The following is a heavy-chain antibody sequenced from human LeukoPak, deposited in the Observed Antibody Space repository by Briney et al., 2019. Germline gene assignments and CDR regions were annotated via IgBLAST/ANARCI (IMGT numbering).Heavy chain of an antibody. Sequence: SETLSLTCAVYGGSFSGHYWSWIRQPPGKGLEWIGEINHSGSTNYNPSLKSRVTISVDTSKNQFSLKLSSVTAADTAVYYCARGPRYSSSWYGGAPLPGYFDYWGQGTLVTVSS. CDR2: INHSGST. J-gene: IGHJ4*02. CDR1: GGSFSGHY. V-gene: IGHV4-34*01. CDR3: ARGPRYSSSWYGGAPLPGYFDY. D-gene: IGHD6-13*01.